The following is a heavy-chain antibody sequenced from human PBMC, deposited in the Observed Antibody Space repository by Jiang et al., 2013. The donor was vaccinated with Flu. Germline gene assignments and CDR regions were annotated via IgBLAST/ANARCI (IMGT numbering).Heavy chain of an antibody. V-gene: IGHV3-11*06. CDR3: ARDQDSYYDSSGYYGY. Sequence: VQLVESGGGLVKPGGSLRLSCAASGFTFSDYYMSWIRQAPGKGLEWVSYISSSSSYTNYADSVKGRFTISRDNAKNSLYLQMNSLRAEDTAVYYCARDQDSYYDSSGYYGYWGQGTLVTVSS. CDR1: GFTFSDYY. D-gene: IGHD3-22*01. J-gene: IGHJ4*02. CDR2: ISSSSSYT.